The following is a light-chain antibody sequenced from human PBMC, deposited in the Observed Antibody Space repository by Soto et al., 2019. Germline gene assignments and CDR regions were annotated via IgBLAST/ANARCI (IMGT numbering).Light chain of an antibody. CDR2: EGS. V-gene: IGLV2-23*01. Sequence: QSALPQPASLSGSPGQSITISCTGTSSDVGSYNLVSWYQQHPGKAPKLMIYEGSKRPSGVSNRFSGSKSGNTASLTISGLQAEDEADYYCCSYAGSSTFVVFGGGTKLTVL. CDR3: CSYAGSSTFVV. CDR1: SSDVGSYNL. J-gene: IGLJ2*01.